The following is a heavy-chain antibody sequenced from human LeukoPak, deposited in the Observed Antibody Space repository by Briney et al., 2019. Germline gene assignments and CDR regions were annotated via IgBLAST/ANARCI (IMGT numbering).Heavy chain of an antibody. D-gene: IGHD2-2*01. J-gene: IGHJ4*02. Sequence: PGGSLRLSCAASGFPFNTYWMHWVRQAPGKGLMWVSRISRDGSSTNYADSVKGRFTIFRDNAQNTLYLQMNSLRAEGTAAYYCAVVDNFDANWGQGTLVTVST. V-gene: IGHV3-74*01. CDR2: ISRDGSST. CDR1: GFPFNTYW. CDR3: AVVDNFDAN.